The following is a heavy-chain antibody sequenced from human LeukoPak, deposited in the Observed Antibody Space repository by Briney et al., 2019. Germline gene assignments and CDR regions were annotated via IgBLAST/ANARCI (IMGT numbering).Heavy chain of an antibody. V-gene: IGHV3-33*01. Sequence: GGSRRLSCASPRFTYSSYGMQWVPEAPGKGVEEGAVIWYDGSNKYCADSVKGRFTISRPKSRNTWYLQMSRLRAEDTAVYYCARHRSGWYFDYWGQGTLVTVSS. CDR3: ARHRSGWYFDY. CDR2: IWYDGSNK. D-gene: IGHD6-19*01. CDR1: RFTYSSYG. J-gene: IGHJ4*02.